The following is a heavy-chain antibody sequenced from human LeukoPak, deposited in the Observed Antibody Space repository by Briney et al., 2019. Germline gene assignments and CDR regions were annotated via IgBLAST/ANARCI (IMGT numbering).Heavy chain of an antibody. J-gene: IGHJ4*02. Sequence: GGTLRLSCVVSGINFADYAMHWVRHPPGRVLELVSLISADGGSTFSADSVKGRFSISRDNSKNSLYLQMNSLRSEDTAMYYCAKESGKFDYWGQGTLVAVSS. CDR2: ISADGGST. V-gene: IGHV3-43*02. CDR1: GINFADYA. CDR3: AKESGKFDY.